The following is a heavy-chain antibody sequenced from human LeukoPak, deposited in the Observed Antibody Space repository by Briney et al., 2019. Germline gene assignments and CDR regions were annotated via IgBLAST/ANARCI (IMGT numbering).Heavy chain of an antibody. CDR1: GFTFSSYA. Sequence: GGSLRLSCAASGFTFSSYAMSWVRQAPGKGLEWVSTISGSSGFIYYADSVKGRFTISRDNSKNTLYLQMNNLGAEDTAVYYCAKRIYFGSGSQHGYWGQGTLVTVSS. CDR2: ISGSSGFI. D-gene: IGHD3-10*01. J-gene: IGHJ4*02. CDR3: AKRIYFGSGSQHGY. V-gene: IGHV3-23*01.